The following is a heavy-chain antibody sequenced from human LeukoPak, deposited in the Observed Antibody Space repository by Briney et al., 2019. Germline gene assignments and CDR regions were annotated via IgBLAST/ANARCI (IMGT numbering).Heavy chain of an antibody. V-gene: IGHV4-59*12. CDR2: IYDSGNT. J-gene: IGHJ1*01. CDR3: ASPYSSSWYFQH. D-gene: IGHD6-13*01. Sequence: SETLSLTCTVSGGSISTYYWSWIRQPPGKGLEWIGYIYDSGNTHYNPSLKSRVTISVDTSKNQFSLKLSSVTAADTAVYYCASPYSSSWYFQHWGQGTLVTVSS. CDR1: GGSISTYY.